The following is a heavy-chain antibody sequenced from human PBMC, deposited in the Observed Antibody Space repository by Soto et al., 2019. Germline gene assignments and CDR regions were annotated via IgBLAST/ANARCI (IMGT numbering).Heavy chain of an antibody. CDR3: ANDHRGPES. J-gene: IGHJ5*02. Sequence: DVQLLESGGGLVQPGGSLRLSCVASGFTFSSYDMSWVRQAPGKGLEWVSGISGSGETSYYADSVKGRFTISGDNPKNALFLQMHRLRAEDTAVSYCANDHRGPESWGQGNLVTVSS. CDR2: ISGSGETS. CDR1: GFTFSSYD. V-gene: IGHV3-23*01.